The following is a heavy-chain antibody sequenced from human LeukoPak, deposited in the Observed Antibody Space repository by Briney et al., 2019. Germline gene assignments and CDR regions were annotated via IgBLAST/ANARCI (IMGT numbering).Heavy chain of an antibody. J-gene: IGHJ4*02. D-gene: IGHD5-24*01. CDR3: ARDLGGDGYNTPLDY. V-gene: IGHV7-4-1*02. Sequence: ASAKVSCKASGYTFTNYAMNWVRQAPGQGLEWMGWINTNTGNPTYAQGFTGRFVFSLDTSVSTAYLQISSLKAEDTAVYYCARDLGGDGYNTPLDYWGQGTLVTVSS. CDR1: GYTFTNYA. CDR2: INTNTGNP.